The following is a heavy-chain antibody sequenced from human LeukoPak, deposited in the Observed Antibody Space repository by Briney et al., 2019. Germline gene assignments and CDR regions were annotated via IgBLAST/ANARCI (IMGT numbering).Heavy chain of an antibody. CDR3: ARSISAGYYIRRSWFDP. Sequence: ASETLSLTCAVYGGSFSGYYWSWIRQLPGKGLEWIGEINHSGSTNYNPSLKSRVTISVDTSKNQFSLKLSSVTAADTAVYYCARSISAGYYIRRSWFDPWGQGTLVTVSS. CDR2: INHSGST. D-gene: IGHD3-10*01. V-gene: IGHV4-34*01. CDR1: GGSFSGYY. J-gene: IGHJ5*02.